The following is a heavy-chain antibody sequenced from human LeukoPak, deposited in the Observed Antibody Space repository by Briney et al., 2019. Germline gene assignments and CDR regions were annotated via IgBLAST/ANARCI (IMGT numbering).Heavy chain of an antibody. CDR1: GLTVSSNC. Sequence: GGSLRLSCAASGLTVSSNCMSWVRQAQGKGLGWVSFIYSGGNTYYADSVKGRFTMSRDNSKNTVHLQMNSLRAEDTAMYYCARRAGDYSHPYDYWGQGTLVTVSS. D-gene: IGHD3-22*01. CDR2: IYSGGNT. J-gene: IGHJ4*02. CDR3: ARRAGDYSHPYDY. V-gene: IGHV3-53*01.